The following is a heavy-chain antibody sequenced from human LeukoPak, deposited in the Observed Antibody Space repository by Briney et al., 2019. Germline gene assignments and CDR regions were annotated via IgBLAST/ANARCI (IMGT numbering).Heavy chain of an antibody. CDR3: ARDPAGYYDSSGYYYAGRYFDY. CDR2: IYYSGST. J-gene: IGHJ4*02. V-gene: IGHV4-59*01. D-gene: IGHD3-22*01. CDR1: GGSISSYY. Sequence: SETLSLTCTVSGGSISSYYWSWIRQPPGKGLEWIGYIYYSGSTNYNPSLKSRVTISVDTSKNQFSLKLSSVTAADTAVYYCARDPAGYYDSSGYYYAGRYFDYWGQGTLVTVSS.